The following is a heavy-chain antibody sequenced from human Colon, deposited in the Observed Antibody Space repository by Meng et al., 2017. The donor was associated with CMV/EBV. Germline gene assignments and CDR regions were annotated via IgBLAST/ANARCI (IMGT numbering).Heavy chain of an antibody. V-gene: IGHV4-31*03. CDR3: ARVSSASNKFDA. CDR2: IYYSGNT. D-gene: IGHD6-6*01. CDR1: GGSITSSGYY. J-gene: IGHJ5*02. Sequence: LRLSCTVSGGSITSSGYYWSWIRQHPGKGLEWKGYIYYSGNTYYSPSLKSRISISVDTSKNHFFLNLTAVTAADTDGYYCARVSSASNKFDAWGQGTLVTVSS.